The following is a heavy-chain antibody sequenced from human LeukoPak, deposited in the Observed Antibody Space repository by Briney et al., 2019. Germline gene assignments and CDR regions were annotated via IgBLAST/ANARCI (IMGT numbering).Heavy chain of an antibody. V-gene: IGHV3-30*18. CDR2: ISYDGSNK. CDR3: VKSYGSSHFYYYGLDV. J-gene: IGHJ6*02. Sequence: GGSLRLSCAASEFIFSDYGMHWVRQAPGKGLEWVAVISYDGSNKYYAGSVKGRFTISRDNSKNTLYLQMNSLRAEGTAVYYCVKSYGSSHFYYYGLDVWGQGTTVTVSS. D-gene: IGHD3-10*01. CDR1: EFIFSDYG.